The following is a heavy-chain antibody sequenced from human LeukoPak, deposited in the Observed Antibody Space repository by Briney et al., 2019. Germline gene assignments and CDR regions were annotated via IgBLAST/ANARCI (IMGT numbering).Heavy chain of an antibody. CDR1: GFTFSNYA. D-gene: IGHD3-9*01. CDR3: AKWGDYDVLTGYYVPDY. J-gene: IGHJ4*02. Sequence: GGSLRLTCAAPGFTFSNYAMSWVRQAPGKGLEWVSAILGSGGSTYYADSVKGRFTVSRDNSKSTLYLQMNSLRAEDTALYYCAKWGDYDVLTGYYVPDYWGQGTLVTVSS. CDR2: ILGSGGST. V-gene: IGHV3-23*01.